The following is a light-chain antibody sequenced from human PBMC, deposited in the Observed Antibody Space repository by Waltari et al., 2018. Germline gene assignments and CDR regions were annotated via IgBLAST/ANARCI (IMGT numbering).Light chain of an antibody. V-gene: IGLV2-11*01. J-gene: IGLJ3*02. Sequence: QSALTQPHSVSASPGQSVTIPCSGSINDVGVEDYVSWYQQLPGKAPKLILYDVVKRPSGIPSRFSGAHECAPASLTISGLQTDDEATYYCFSYAGAYTFVFGGGTKLTVL. CDR2: DVV. CDR3: FSYAGAYTFV. CDR1: INDVGVEDY.